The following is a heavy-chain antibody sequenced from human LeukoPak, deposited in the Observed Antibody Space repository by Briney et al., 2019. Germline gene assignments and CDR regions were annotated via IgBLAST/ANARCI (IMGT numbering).Heavy chain of an antibody. CDR3: ARDRVMITFGGAIVNDY. J-gene: IGHJ4*02. CDR2: ISAYNGNT. V-gene: IGHV1-18*01. D-gene: IGHD3-16*02. CDR1: GYTFTSYG. Sequence: ASVKVSCKASGYTFTSYGISWVRQAPGQGLEWMGWISAYNGNTNYAQKLQGRVTMTTDTSTSTAYMELRSLRSDDTAVYYCARDRVMITFGGAIVNDYWGQGTLVTVSS.